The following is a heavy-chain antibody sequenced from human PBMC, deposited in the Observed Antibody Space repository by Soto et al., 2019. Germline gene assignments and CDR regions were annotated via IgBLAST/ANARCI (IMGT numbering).Heavy chain of an antibody. Sequence: PSETLSLTCTVSGGSISGYYWSWIRQPPGKELEWIGYMYYSGSTHYNPSLKSRVAMSIDTTKNQFSLKLTSVTAAVTAVYYCARVRERLQYFDWFYHFDYWGQGTQVTVSS. CDR1: GGSISGYY. CDR3: ARVRERLQYFDWFYHFDY. CDR2: MYYSGST. D-gene: IGHD3-9*01. J-gene: IGHJ4*02. V-gene: IGHV4-59*01.